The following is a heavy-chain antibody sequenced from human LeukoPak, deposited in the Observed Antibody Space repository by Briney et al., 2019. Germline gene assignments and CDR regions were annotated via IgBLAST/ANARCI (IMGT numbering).Heavy chain of an antibody. CDR2: INHSGST. D-gene: IGHD2-15*01. V-gene: IGHV4-34*01. Sequence: SETLSLTCAVYGGSFSGYYWSWIRQPPGKGLEWIGEINHSGSTNYNPSLKSRVTISVDTSKNQFSLKLSSVTAADTAVYYCARVVVPGWFDPWGQGNLVTVSS. CDR3: ARVVVPGWFDP. J-gene: IGHJ5*02. CDR1: GGSFSGYY.